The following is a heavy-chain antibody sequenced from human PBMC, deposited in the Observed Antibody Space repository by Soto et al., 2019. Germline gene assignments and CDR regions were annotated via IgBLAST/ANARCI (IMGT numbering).Heavy chain of an antibody. J-gene: IGHJ3*02. Sequence: QVQLVESGGGLVQPGGSLRLSCAASGFTFGDYEMSWIRQAAGKGPEWVSFLSRSGNTIYYADSVKGRFSISRDNGDNSLYMAMVGLSVLGSADYFCDYSSGWYEADAFDTWGQGTMVTVSA. CDR1: GFTFGDYE. CDR2: LSRSGNTI. CDR3: DYSSGWYEADAFDT. D-gene: IGHD6-19*01. V-gene: IGHV3-11*01.